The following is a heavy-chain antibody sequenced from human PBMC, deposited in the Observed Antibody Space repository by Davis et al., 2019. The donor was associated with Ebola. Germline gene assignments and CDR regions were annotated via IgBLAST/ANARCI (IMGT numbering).Heavy chain of an antibody. D-gene: IGHD3-3*01. V-gene: IGHV5-51*01. CDR2: IYPGDSDT. J-gene: IGHJ5*02. CDR3: ARHFAGTALLEWLLGLEP. Sequence: GESLKISCKGSGYSFTSYWIGWVRQMPGKGLEWMGIIYPGDSDTRYSPSFQGQVTISADKSISTAYLQWSSLKASDTAMYYCARHFAGTALLEWLLGLEPWGQGTLVTVSS. CDR1: GYSFTSYW.